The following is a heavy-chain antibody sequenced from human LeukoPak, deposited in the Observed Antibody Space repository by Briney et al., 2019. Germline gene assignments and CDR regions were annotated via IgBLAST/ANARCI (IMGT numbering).Heavy chain of an antibody. D-gene: IGHD6-13*01. CDR1: GFTLSSYW. CDR3: ARESAAADY. V-gene: IGHV3-7*01. CDR2: IKQDGSEK. J-gene: IGHJ4*02. Sequence: GGSLRLSCAASGFTLSSYWMSWVRQAPGKGLEWVANIKQDGSEKYYVDSVKGRFTISRDNAKNSLYLQMNSLRAEDTAVYYCARESAAADYWGQGTLVTVSS.